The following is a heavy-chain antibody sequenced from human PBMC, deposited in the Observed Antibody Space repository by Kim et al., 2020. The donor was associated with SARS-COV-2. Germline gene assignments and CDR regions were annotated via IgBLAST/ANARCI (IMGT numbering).Heavy chain of an antibody. CDR3: AKDRDCSSTSCYAYYYYG. CDR1: GFTFSSYG. V-gene: IGHV3-30*18. D-gene: IGHD2-2*01. J-gene: IGHJ6*01. Sequence: GGSLRLSCAASGFTFSSYGMHWVRQAPGKGLEWVAVISYDGSNKYYADSVKGRFTISRDNSKNTLYLQMNSLRAEDTAVYYCAKDRDCSSTSCYAYYYYG. CDR2: ISYDGSNK.